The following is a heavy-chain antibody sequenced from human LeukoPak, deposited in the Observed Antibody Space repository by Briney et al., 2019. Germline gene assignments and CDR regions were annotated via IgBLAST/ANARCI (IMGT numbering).Heavy chain of an antibody. CDR2: INSNSDNI. CDR3: ARASYYYDTTGLGAVDI. CDR1: GFIFIDHV. D-gene: IGHD3-22*01. Sequence: PRGSLRLSRVASGFIFIDHVMYWVRQAPGRGLAWVSGINSNSDNIGYADSVEGRFTISRDDAKNSLFLQMNSLRTEDTALYYCARASYYYDTTGLGAVDIWGQGTMVTVSS. V-gene: IGHV3-9*01. J-gene: IGHJ3*02.